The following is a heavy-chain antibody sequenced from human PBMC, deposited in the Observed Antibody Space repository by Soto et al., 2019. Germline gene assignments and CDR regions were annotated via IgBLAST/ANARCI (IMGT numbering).Heavy chain of an antibody. CDR2: VYVNGAA. D-gene: IGHD2-21*01. J-gene: IGHJ5*02. CDR1: NGSISRSS. Sequence: SETLSLTCTVSNGSISRSSWSWIRQPPGKGLEWIAYVYVNGAATYNPSLKSRAAISLDTSMNQVFLSLTSVTAADTAVYYCARGSLYCDRPNCPWGQGTPVTVSS. V-gene: IGHV4-59*01. CDR3: ARGSLYCDRPNCP.